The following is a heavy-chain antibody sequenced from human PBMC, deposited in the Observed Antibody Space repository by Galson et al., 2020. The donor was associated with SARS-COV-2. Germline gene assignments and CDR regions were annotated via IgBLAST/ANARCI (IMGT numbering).Heavy chain of an antibody. V-gene: IGHV1-2*06. CDR1: GYTFTGYY. J-gene: IGHJ5*02. D-gene: IGHD3-10*01. CDR2: INPNSGDT. Sequence: ASVMVSCKASGYTFTGYYMHWVRQAPGQGLEWMGRINPNSGDTNYAQKFQGRVTMTRDTSISTAYMELSRLRSDDTAVYYCARDIGFGEVLNWFDPWGQGTLFTVSS. CDR3: ARDIGFGEVLNWFDP.